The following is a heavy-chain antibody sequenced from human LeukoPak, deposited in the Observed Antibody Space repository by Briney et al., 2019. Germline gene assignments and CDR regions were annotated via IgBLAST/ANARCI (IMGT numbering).Heavy chain of an antibody. CDR1: GFTFSAFP. J-gene: IGHJ6*02. Sequence: PGGSLRLSCSASGFTFSAFPMHWVRQAPGKGLEWVADIKQDGSETYYVDSVKGRFTISRDNAKNSLYLQMNSLRAEDTAVYYCARWRYYQYGMDVWGQGTTVTVSS. V-gene: IGHV3-7*02. CDR2: IKQDGSET. D-gene: IGHD4-23*01. CDR3: ARWRYYQYGMDV.